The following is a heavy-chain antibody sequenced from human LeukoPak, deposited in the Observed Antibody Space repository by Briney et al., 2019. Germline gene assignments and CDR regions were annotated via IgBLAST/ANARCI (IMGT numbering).Heavy chain of an antibody. J-gene: IGHJ4*02. Sequence: SETLSLACAVYGGSFSGYYWSWIRQPPGKGLEWIGEINHSGSTNYNPSLKSRVTISVDTSKNQFSLKLSSVTAADTAVYYCARQRHRTFDYWGQGTLVTVSS. CDR1: GGSFSGYY. CDR3: ARQRHRTFDY. CDR2: INHSGST. V-gene: IGHV4-34*01.